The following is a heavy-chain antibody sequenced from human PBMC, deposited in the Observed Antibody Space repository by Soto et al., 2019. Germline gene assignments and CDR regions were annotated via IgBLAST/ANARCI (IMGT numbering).Heavy chain of an antibody. D-gene: IGHD2-2*01. CDR3: ARVRQYCSMTNCYQDS. J-gene: IGHJ4*02. CDR2: IHHGGNI. CDR1: GDSIISTNW. Sequence: SETQSLTCAVSGDSIISTNWWHWVRQSPDKGLEWIGEIHHGGNINYNPSLKSRVTISMDKSKNQFSLKLNSVTAADTAVYYCARVRQYCSMTNCYQDSWGQGTLVTVSS. V-gene: IGHV4-4*02.